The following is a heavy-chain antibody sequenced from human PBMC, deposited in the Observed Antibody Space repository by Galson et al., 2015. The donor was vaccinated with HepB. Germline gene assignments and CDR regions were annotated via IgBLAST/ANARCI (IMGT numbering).Heavy chain of an antibody. CDR3: ARAWSSWYWRGRY. D-gene: IGHD6-13*01. CDR2: IKQDGSEK. V-gene: IGHV3-7*03. Sequence: SLRLSCAASGFTFSSYWMSWVRQAPGKGLEWVANIKQDGSEKYYVDSVKGRFTISRDDAKNSLYLQMNSLRAEDTAVYYCARAWSSWYWRGRYWGQGTLVTVSS. J-gene: IGHJ4*02. CDR1: GFTFSSYW.